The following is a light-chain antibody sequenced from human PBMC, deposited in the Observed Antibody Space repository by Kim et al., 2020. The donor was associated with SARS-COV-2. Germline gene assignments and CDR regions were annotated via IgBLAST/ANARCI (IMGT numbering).Light chain of an antibody. CDR3: QQYGSSPAT. V-gene: IGKV3-20*01. J-gene: IGKJ1*01. CDR2: GAS. CDR1: QTVTSNY. Sequence: SPGERATLSCRASQTVTSNYLAWYQQKPGQAPRLLIYGASSRATGIPDRFSGSGSGTDFTLTISRLEPEDFAVYYYQQYGSSPATFGQGTKVDIK.